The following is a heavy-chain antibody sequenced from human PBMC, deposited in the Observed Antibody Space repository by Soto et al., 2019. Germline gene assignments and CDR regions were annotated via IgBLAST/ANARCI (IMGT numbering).Heavy chain of an antibody. CDR3: ARDQTLPYYYERKEDAFDI. CDR1: GFTFSSYS. Sequence: EVQLVESGGGLVKPGGSLRLSCAASGFTFSSYSMNWVRQAPGKGLEWVSSISSSSSYIYYADSVKGRFTISRDNAKNSMYLQMNSLRAEDRAVYYCARDQTLPYYYERKEDAFDIWGQGTMVTVSS. V-gene: IGHV3-21*01. D-gene: IGHD3-22*01. J-gene: IGHJ3*02. CDR2: ISSSSSYI.